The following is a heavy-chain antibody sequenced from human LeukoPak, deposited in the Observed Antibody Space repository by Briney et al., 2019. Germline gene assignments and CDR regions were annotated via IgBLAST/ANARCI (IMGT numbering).Heavy chain of an antibody. Sequence: PSETLSLTCTVSGGSISSGDYYWSWIRQPPGKGLGWIGYIYYSGSTYYNPSLKSRVTISVDTSKNQFSLKLSSVTAADTAVYYCARGVVVVSYYFDYWGQGTLVTVSS. V-gene: IGHV4-30-4*01. CDR3: ARGVVVVSYYFDY. D-gene: IGHD3-22*01. J-gene: IGHJ4*02. CDR1: GGSISSGDYY. CDR2: IYYSGST.